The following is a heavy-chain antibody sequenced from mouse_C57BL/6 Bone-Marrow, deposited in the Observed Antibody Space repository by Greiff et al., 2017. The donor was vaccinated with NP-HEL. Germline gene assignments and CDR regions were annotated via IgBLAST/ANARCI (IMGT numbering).Heavy chain of an antibody. CDR3: ANDWDYFDY. Sequence: VQRVESGAELVKPGASVKLSCKASGYAFSSYWMNWVKQRPGRGLEWIGQIYPGGGGTNYNGKFKGKATLTADKSSSTAYMQLSSLTCEESAVYFGANDWDYFDYWGQGTTLTVS. J-gene: IGHJ2*01. CDR2: IYPGGGGT. V-gene: IGHV1-80*01. CDR1: GYAFSSYW. D-gene: IGHD4-1*01.